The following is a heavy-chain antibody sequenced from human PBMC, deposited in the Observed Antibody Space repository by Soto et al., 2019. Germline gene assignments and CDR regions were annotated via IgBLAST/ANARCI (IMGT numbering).Heavy chain of an antibody. V-gene: IGHV3-23*01. J-gene: IGHJ4*02. CDR2: ISGSGSST. D-gene: IGHD6-6*01. Sequence: GGSMRHSCAASGFIFSNYAMSWVRQAPGKGLEWVSFISGSGSSTYYADSVKGRFTISRGNSKNTLYLQMNSLRAEDAAVDYCVREASSSGLHLDHWGRGTLVTVSS. CDR1: GFIFSNYA. CDR3: VREASSSGLHLDH.